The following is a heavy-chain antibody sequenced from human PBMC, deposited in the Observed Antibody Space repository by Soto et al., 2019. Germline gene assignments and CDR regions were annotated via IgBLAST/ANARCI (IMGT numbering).Heavy chain of an antibody. D-gene: IGHD6-19*01. V-gene: IGHV3-23*01. J-gene: IGHJ6*02. CDR3: AKRGSIAVAGITNAMDV. Sequence: EVQALESGGGLVEPGGSLRLSCAASGFTFGTYAMTWVRQAPGKGLEWVSGISGSGDTTYYAGSVKGRFTMSRDNSKNMLYLQMSSLRAEDTAVYYCAKRGSIAVAGITNAMDVWGQGTTVTVSS. CDR1: GFTFGTYA. CDR2: ISGSGDTT.